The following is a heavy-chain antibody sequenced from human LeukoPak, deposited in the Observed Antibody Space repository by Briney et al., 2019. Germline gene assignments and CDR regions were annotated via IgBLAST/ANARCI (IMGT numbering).Heavy chain of an antibody. CDR3: AARLAAPYSGTKNWFDP. CDR1: GGSFSGYY. J-gene: IGHJ5*02. V-gene: IGHV4-34*01. D-gene: IGHD2-15*01. Sequence: SETLSLTCAVYGGSFSGYYWSWIRQPPGKGLEWIGEINHSGSTNYNPSLKSRVTISVDTSKNQFSLKLSSVTAADTAVYYCAARLAAPYSGTKNWFDPWGQGTLVTVSS. CDR2: INHSGST.